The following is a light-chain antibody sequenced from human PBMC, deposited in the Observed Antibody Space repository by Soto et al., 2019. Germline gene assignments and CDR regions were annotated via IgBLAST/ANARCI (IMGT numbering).Light chain of an antibody. Sequence: EIVMTQSPATLSVSPGERVTLSCRASQTINNKLAWYQQKPGQAPRLLIYGAATRATGVPARFSGSASGTEFTLTISSLQSEDFAVYTCQQYNYWPLLFGQGKRLEIK. CDR1: QTINNK. CDR2: GAA. V-gene: IGKV3-15*01. CDR3: QQYNYWPLL. J-gene: IGKJ5*01.